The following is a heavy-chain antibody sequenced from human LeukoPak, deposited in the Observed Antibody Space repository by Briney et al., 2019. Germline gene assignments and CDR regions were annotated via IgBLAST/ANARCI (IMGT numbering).Heavy chain of an antibody. J-gene: IGHJ4*02. Sequence: QASETLSLTCTVSGGSISSYYWSWIRQPPGKGLEWIGYIYYSGSTNYNPSLKSRVTISVDTSKNQFSLKLSSVTAADTAVYYCARETPYYYDSSGYYFDYWGQGTLVTVSS. D-gene: IGHD3-22*01. CDR2: IYYSGST. CDR3: ARETPYYYDSSGYYFDY. CDR1: GGSISSYY. V-gene: IGHV4-59*01.